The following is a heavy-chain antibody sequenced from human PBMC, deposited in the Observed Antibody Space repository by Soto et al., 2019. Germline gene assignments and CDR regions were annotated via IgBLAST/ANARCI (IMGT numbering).Heavy chain of an antibody. CDR2: IIPVFDTT. V-gene: IGHV1-69*13. J-gene: IGHJ1*01. CDR3: ARGGSGYVWFNEF. CDR1: GGLFSSYA. D-gene: IGHD3-22*01. Sequence: GASVKVSCKDTGGLFSSYAVSWVRQAPGQGLEWMGGIIPVFDTTYYAQKFQGRVTITADESSNTAYMELSRLTSEDTAMYYCARGGSGYVWFNEFWGQGTLITFYS.